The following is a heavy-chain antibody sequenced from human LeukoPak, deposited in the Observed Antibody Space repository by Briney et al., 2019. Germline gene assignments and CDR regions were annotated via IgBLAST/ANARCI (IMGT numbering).Heavy chain of an antibody. Sequence: PGGSLRLSCAASGFTFSGSVMHWVRQASGKGLEWVGRITSKPNSYATVYAASVKGRFTISSDDSKNTAYLQMNSLKTEDTAVYYCTGGSGWYSPDYWGQGTPVTVSS. CDR1: GFTFSGSV. CDR3: TGGSGWYSPDY. V-gene: IGHV3-73*01. CDR2: ITSKPNSYAT. J-gene: IGHJ4*02. D-gene: IGHD6-19*01.